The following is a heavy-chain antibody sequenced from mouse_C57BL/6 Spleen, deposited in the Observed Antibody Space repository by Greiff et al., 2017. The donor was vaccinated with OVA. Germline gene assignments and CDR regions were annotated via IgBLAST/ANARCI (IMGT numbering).Heavy chain of an antibody. CDR2: IHPNSGST. V-gene: IGHV1-64*01. CDR1: GYTFTSYW. J-gene: IGHJ3*01. Sequence: QVQLQQPGAELVKPGASVKLSCKASGYTFTSYWMHWVKQRPGQGLEWIGMIHPNSGSTNYNEKFKSKATLTVDKSSSTAYMQLSSLTSEDSAVYYCARGGLTGTAWFAYWGQGTLVTVSA. CDR3: ARGGLTGTAWFAY. D-gene: IGHD4-1*01.